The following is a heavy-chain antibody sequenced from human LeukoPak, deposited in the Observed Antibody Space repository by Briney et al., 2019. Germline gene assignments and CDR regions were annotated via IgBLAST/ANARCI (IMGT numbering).Heavy chain of an antibody. CDR2: ISSSGSTI. D-gene: IGHD3/OR15-3a*01. J-gene: IGHJ6*02. V-gene: IGHV3-48*01. Sequence: GGSLRLSCAASGFTFSSYSMNWVRQAPGKGLEWVSYISSSGSTIYYADSVKGRLTISRDNAKNSLYLQMNSLRAEDTAVYYCARDDLGTSYFYFGMDVWGQGTTVTVSS. CDR1: GFTFSSYS. CDR3: ARDDLGTSYFYFGMDV.